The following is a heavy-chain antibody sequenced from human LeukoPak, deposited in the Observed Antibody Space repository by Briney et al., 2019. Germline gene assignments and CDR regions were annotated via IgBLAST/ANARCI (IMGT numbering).Heavy chain of an antibody. CDR2: IYPGDSDT. CDR1: GYSFTTYW. D-gene: IGHD5-24*01. CDR3: ARQAVRDGYNGAFDI. Sequence: GESLKISCKGSGYSFTTYWIGWVRQMPGKGLEWMGIIYPGDSDTRYSPSFQGQVTISADKSISTAYLQWSSLKASDTAMYYCARQAVRDGYNGAFDIWGQGTMVTVPS. J-gene: IGHJ3*02. V-gene: IGHV5-51*01.